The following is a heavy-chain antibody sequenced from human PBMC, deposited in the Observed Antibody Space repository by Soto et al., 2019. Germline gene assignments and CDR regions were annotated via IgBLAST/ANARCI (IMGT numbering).Heavy chain of an antibody. D-gene: IGHD2-2*01. Sequence: GGSLRLSCAASGFTFSSYWMHWVRQAPGKGLVWVSRINSDGSSTSYADSVKGRFTISSDNAKNTLYLQMNSLRAEDTAVYYCARACRYCSSTTHFDYWGQGTLVTVSS. V-gene: IGHV3-74*01. CDR1: GFTFSSYW. CDR3: ARACRYCSSTTHFDY. J-gene: IGHJ4*02. CDR2: INSDGSST.